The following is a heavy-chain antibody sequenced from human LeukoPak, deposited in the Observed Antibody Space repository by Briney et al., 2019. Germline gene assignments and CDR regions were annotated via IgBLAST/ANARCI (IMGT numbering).Heavy chain of an antibody. CDR1: GFIFNNYA. V-gene: IGHV3-9*01. CDR2: ISWNSGSI. Sequence: GGSLRLSCAGSGFIFNNYAMHWVRQPPGKGLEWVSGISWNSGSIDYADSVKGRFTISRDNAKNSLYLQMNSLRVEDTTFYYCAKDNRRHYTSGPNPDSLHWGQGALVTVSS. CDR3: AKDNRRHYTSGPNPDSLH. J-gene: IGHJ4*02. D-gene: IGHD6-19*01.